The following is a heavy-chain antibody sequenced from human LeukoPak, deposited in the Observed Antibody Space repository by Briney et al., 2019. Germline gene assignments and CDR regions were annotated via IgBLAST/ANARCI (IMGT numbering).Heavy chain of an antibody. V-gene: IGHV3-7*01. D-gene: IGHD6-19*01. CDR2: IKQDGNDK. J-gene: IGHJ5*02. Sequence: GGSLRLSCAASGFTFNSYWMNWVRQAPGKGREWVANIKQDGNDKYYVDSVKGRFPISRDKAKRSLYLQMNSLRAEDTAVYYCARLPAPSGWFYFDPWGQGTLVTVSS. CDR3: ARLPAPSGWFYFDP. CDR1: GFTFNSYW.